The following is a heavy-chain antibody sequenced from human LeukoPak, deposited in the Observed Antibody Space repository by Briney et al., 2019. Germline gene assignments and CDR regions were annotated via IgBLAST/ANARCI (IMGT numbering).Heavy chain of an antibody. Sequence: GGSLRLSCAASGFTFSSYAMHWVRQAPGKGLEWVAVISYDGSNKYYADSVKGRFTISRDNSKNTLYLQMNSLRAGDTAVYYCARDPTYGSGSYYIGLPLRPYYYYGMDVWGQGTTVTVSS. CDR2: ISYDGSNK. J-gene: IGHJ6*02. V-gene: IGHV3-30-3*01. CDR1: GFTFSSYA. CDR3: ARDPTYGSGSYYIGLPLRPYYYYGMDV. D-gene: IGHD3-10*01.